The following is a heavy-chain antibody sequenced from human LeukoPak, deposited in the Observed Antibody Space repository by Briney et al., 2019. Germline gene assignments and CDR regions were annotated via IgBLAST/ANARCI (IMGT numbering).Heavy chain of an antibody. CDR1: GGSISSSSYY. Sequence: PSETLSLTCTVSGGSISSSSYYWGWIRQPPGKGLEWIGSIYYSGSTNYNPSLKSRVTISVDTSKNQFSLKLSSVTAADTAVYYCARARPTYFDWLYYYYYMDVWGKGTTVTISS. V-gene: IGHV4-39*07. J-gene: IGHJ6*03. D-gene: IGHD3-9*01. CDR2: IYYSGST. CDR3: ARARPTYFDWLYYYYYMDV.